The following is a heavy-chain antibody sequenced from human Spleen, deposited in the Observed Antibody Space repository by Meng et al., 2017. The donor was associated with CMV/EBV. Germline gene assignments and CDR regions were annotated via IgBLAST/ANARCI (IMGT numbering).Heavy chain of an antibody. Sequence: ASVKVSCKASGYTFTSYAIHWVRQAPGQRPEWMGSSNAGNGNTRYSQEFQGRGTITRDTSASTAYMELSSLRSEDMAVYYCAREGWDCSNDECYNYFDYWGQGTVVTVSS. J-gene: IGHJ4*02. V-gene: IGHV1-3*02. D-gene: IGHD2-8*01. CDR2: SNAGNGNT. CDR1: GYTFTSYA. CDR3: AREGWDCSNDECYNYFDY.